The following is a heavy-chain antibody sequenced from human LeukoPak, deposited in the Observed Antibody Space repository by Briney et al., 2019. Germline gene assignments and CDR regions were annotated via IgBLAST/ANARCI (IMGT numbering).Heavy chain of an antibody. CDR3: ARGGVASAQFSNYYDSSGNVDY. CDR1: GGSISSYY. Sequence: SETLCLTCTVSGGSISSYYWSWIRQPPGKGLEWIGYIYYSGSTNYNPSLKSRVTISVDTSKNQFSLKLSSVTAADTAVYYCARGGVASAQFSNYYDSSGNVDYWGQGTLVTVSS. D-gene: IGHD3-22*01. V-gene: IGHV4-59*08. CDR2: IYYSGST. J-gene: IGHJ4*02.